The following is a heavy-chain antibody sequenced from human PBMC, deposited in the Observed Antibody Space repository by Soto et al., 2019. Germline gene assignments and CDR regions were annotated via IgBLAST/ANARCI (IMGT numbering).Heavy chain of an antibody. J-gene: IGHJ6*02. V-gene: IGHV1-18*01. CDR3: VLWLENYYYYGMDV. D-gene: IGHD6-19*01. Sequence: ASVKVSCKASGYTFTSYGISRVRQAPGQGLEWMGWISAYNGNTNYAQKLQGRVTMTTDTSTSTAYMELRSLRSDDTAVYYCVLWLENYYYYGMDVWGQGTTVTVSS. CDR1: GYTFTSYG. CDR2: ISAYNGNT.